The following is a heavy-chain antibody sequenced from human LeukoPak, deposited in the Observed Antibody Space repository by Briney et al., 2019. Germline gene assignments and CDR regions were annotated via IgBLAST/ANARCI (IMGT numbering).Heavy chain of an antibody. Sequence: SGGSLRLSCSASGFTFSSYAMHWVRQAPGKGLEYVSAISSSGGSTYYADSVKGRFTISRDNSKNTLYLQMSSLRAEDTAVYYCVKGGSDYGDYVDYWGQGTLVTVSS. CDR3: VKGGSDYGDYVDY. CDR1: GFTFSSYA. CDR2: ISSSGGST. D-gene: IGHD4-17*01. V-gene: IGHV3-64D*06. J-gene: IGHJ4*02.